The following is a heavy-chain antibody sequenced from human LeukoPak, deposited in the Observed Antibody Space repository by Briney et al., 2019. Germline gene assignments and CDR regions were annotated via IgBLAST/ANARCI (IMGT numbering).Heavy chain of an antibody. V-gene: IGHV3-48*03. J-gene: IGHJ4*02. D-gene: IGHD5-12*01. Sequence: GGSLRLSCAASGFTFSSYEMNWVRQAPGKGLEWVSYISSSGTTIYYADSVKGRFTTSRDNAKNSLYLQMNSLRAEDTAFYYCAINGGGDSGYGNFDYWGQGTLVTVSS. CDR2: ISSSGTTI. CDR1: GFTFSSYE. CDR3: AINGGGDSGYGNFDY.